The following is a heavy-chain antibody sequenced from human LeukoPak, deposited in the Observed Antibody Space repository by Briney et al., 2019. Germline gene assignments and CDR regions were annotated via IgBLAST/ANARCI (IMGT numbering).Heavy chain of an antibody. J-gene: IGHJ6*03. V-gene: IGHV7-4-1*02. Sequence: ASVKVSCKASGYTFTSYAMNWVRQAPGQGLEGMGWINTNTGNPTYAQGFTGRFVFSLDTSVSTAYLQISSLKAEDTAVYYCAKDLLWFGEFGYYYMDVWGKGTTVTVSS. CDR3: AKDLLWFGEFGYYYMDV. CDR2: INTNTGNP. CDR1: GYTFTSYA. D-gene: IGHD3-10*01.